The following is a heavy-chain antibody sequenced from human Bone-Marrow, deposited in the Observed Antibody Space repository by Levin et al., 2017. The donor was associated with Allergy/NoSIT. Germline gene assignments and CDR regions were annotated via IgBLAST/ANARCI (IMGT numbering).Heavy chain of an antibody. CDR1: GFTFSTHT. V-gene: IGHV3-30*04. CDR3: AGNSAASGTDALEI. J-gene: IGHJ3*02. CDR2: ISFDGKNK. D-gene: IGHD1-26*01. Sequence: GESLKISCTASGFTFSTHTMHWVRQAPGKGLEWLSIISFDGKNKNYADSVKGRFTVSRDNSKSILFLQMDRLSVEDTAVFYCAGNSAASGTDALEIWGQGTLVTVSS.